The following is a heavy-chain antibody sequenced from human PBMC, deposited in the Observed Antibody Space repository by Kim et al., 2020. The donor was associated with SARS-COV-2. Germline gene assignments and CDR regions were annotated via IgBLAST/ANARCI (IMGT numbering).Heavy chain of an antibody. CDR1: GFTFSSCA. D-gene: IGHD3-10*01. CDR3: AGDPWSRLRGVTYSYYGMDV. J-gene: IGHJ6*02. CDR2: ISYDGSNK. V-gene: IGHV3-30-3*01. Sequence: GGSLRLSCAASGFTFSSCAMHWVRQAPGKGLEWVAVISYDGSNKNYADSVKGRFTLSRDNSKNTLYLQMNSLRAEDTALYYCAGDPWSRLRGVTYSYYGMDVWGQGTTVTVSS.